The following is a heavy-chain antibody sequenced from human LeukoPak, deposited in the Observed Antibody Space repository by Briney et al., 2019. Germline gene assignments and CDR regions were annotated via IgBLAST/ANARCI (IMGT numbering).Heavy chain of an antibody. V-gene: IGHV4-34*01. D-gene: IGHD3-3*02. CDR3: ARGQFWSGYSI. J-gene: IGHJ4*02. CDR1: GGSFSGYY. Sequence: SETLSLTCAVSGGSFSGYYWSWIRQPPGKGLEWIGKINHGRSTNYNPSLKSRVTMSVDTSKNQFSLKLSSVTAADTAIYYCARGQFWSGYSIWGQGTLVTVSS. CDR2: INHGRST.